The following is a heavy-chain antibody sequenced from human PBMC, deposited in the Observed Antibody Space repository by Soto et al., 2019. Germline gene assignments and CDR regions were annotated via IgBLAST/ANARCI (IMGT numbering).Heavy chain of an antibody. CDR1: GVTFTRYS. CDR2: ISSTTNYI. CDR3: ARESEDLTSNFDY. J-gene: IGHJ4*02. V-gene: IGHV3-21*06. Sequence: GGSLRLSWAASGVTFTRYSMNWVRQAPGKGLEWVSSISSTTNYIYYGDSMKGRFTISRDNAKNSLYLEMNSLRAEDTAVYYCARESEDLTSNFDYWGQGTLVTVSS.